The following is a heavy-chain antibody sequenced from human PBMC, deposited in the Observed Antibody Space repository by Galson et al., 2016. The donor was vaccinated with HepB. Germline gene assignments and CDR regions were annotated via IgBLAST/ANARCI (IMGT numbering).Heavy chain of an antibody. CDR3: ARVMYDLRDYYHYYGMDV. Sequence: SLRLSCAASGFTFSSYGMHWVRQAPGKGLEWVAVISYDGSIKYYADSVKGRFTISRDNSKSTLNLQMNSLRPEDSAVYYCARVMYDLRDYYHYYGMDVWGQGTTVTVSS. CDR2: ISYDGSIK. J-gene: IGHJ6*02. CDR1: GFTFSSYG. V-gene: IGHV3-30*03. D-gene: IGHD3-3*01.